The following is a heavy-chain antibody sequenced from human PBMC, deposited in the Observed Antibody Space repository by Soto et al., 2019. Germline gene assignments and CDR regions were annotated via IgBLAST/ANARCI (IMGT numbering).Heavy chain of an antibody. CDR2: IYPGDSDT. CDR3: ARCGESIPSYYYYMDG. Sequence: GESLKISCKGSGYSFTSYWIGWVRQMPGKGLEWMGIIYPGDSDTRYSPSFQGQVTISADKSISTAYLQWSSLKASDTAMYYCARCGESIPSYYYYMDGWGKGTTVTFSS. D-gene: IGHD3-3*02. CDR1: GYSFTSYW. V-gene: IGHV5-51*01. J-gene: IGHJ6*03.